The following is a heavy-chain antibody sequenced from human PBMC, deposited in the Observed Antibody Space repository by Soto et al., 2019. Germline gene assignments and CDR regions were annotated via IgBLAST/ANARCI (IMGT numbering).Heavy chain of an antibody. D-gene: IGHD3-10*01. CDR1: GGSISGYY. CDR2: LFYGGTT. CDR3: ARHRGPAPVY. Sequence: QVQLQESGPGLVKPSETLSLTCTVAGGSISGYYWTWIRQPPGKGLEWVGSLFYGGTTDYNPSLKSRLTMSLDTAKIHFSLQLTSVTAADTAVYYCARHRGPAPVYWGQGTLVTASS. J-gene: IGHJ4*02. V-gene: IGHV4-39*01.